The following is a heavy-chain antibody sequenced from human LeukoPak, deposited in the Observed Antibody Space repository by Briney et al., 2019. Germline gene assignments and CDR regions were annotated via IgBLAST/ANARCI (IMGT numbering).Heavy chain of an antibody. V-gene: IGHV4-34*01. CDR1: GASFSGYY. CDR3: ARELYAAFDY. Sequence: SETLSLTCAVYGASFSGYYWTWIRQPPGKGLEWIGDISGSGDTSYNPSLKSRVTISVDTSKNQFSLKLSSVTAADTAVYYCARELYAAFDYWGQGTLVTVSS. CDR2: ISGSGDT. D-gene: IGHD2/OR15-2a*01. J-gene: IGHJ4*02.